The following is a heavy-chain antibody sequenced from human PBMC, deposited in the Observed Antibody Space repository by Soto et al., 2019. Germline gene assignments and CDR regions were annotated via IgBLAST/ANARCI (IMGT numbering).Heavy chain of an antibody. J-gene: IGHJ4*02. CDR1: GFTFSSYN. D-gene: IGHD4-17*01. Sequence: EVQLVESGGGLVKPGGSLRLSCAASGFTFSSYNMNWVRQAPGKGLEWVSSISSTSSYIYYADSVKGRFTISRDNAKNSLYLQMNSLRAEDTAVYYCATYGGPSYGDYSTGNFDYWGQGTLVTVSS. CDR3: ATYGGPSYGDYSTGNFDY. CDR2: ISSTSSYI. V-gene: IGHV3-21*01.